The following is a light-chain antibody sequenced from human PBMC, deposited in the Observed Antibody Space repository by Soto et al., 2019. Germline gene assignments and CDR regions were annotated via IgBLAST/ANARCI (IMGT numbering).Light chain of an antibody. Sequence: DIQMTQSPSTLSGSVGYRVTITGRASQTISSWLAWYQQKPGKAPKLLIYKASTLKSGVPSRFSGSGSGTEFTLTISSLQPDDFATYYCKHYNSYSEAFGQGTTVDIK. CDR3: KHYNSYSEA. CDR2: KAS. J-gene: IGKJ1*01. V-gene: IGKV1-5*03. CDR1: QTISSW.